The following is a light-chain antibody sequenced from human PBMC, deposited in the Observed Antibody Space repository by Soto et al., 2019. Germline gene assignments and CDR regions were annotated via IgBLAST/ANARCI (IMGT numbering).Light chain of an antibody. Sequence: QSVLPQPPSASGTPGQRVSSTCSGSSSNIGAHSANWYQQLPGTAPKLLIHSSNRRPSGVPDRFSGSKSGTSASLAISGLQSEDEGDYYCAAWDDSLNGHVFGSGTKLTVL. CDR1: SSNIGAHS. CDR3: AAWDDSLNGHV. CDR2: SSN. V-gene: IGLV1-44*01. J-gene: IGLJ1*01.